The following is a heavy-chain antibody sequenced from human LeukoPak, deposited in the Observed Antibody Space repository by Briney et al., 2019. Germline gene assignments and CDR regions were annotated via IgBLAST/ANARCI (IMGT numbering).Heavy chain of an antibody. CDR1: GYTFTSYG. CDR2: ISAYNGNT. Sequence: ASVKVSCKASGYTFTSYGITWVRQAPGQGLEWMGWISAYNGNTNYAQKLQGRVTMTTDTSTSTAYMELRSLRSDDTAIYYCARDGHSSTWSYYFDYWGQGTLVTVSS. CDR3: ARDGHSSTWSYYFDY. V-gene: IGHV1-18*01. J-gene: IGHJ4*02. D-gene: IGHD6-13*01.